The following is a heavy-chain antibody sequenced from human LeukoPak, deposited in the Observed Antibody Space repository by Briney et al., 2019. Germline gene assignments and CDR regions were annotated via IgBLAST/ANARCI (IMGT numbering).Heavy chain of an antibody. CDR3: ARDLFGDGYNPYFDY. CDR2: IIPILGIA. J-gene: IGHJ4*02. D-gene: IGHD5-24*01. Sequence: ASVKVSCKASGGTFSSYDISWVRQAPGQGLEWMGRIIPILGIANYAQKFQGRVTITADKSTSTAYMELSSLRSEDTAVYYCARDLFGDGYNPYFDYWGQGTLVTVSS. V-gene: IGHV1-69*04. CDR1: GGTFSSYD.